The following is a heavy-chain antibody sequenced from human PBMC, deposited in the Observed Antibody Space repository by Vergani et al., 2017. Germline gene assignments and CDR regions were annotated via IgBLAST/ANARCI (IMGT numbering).Heavy chain of an antibody. Sequence: EVQLLESGGDLVQPGGSLRLSCAASGFTFNHYAMNWVRQAPGKGLEWVSGISGSGGSTYYAGSVKGRFTISRDSSKNTLYLQMNSLSAGDTAVYYCAKANPRNSGYDYLYYYRARDGGVQGTTVTVSS. CDR1: GFTFNHYA. CDR2: ISGSGGST. V-gene: IGHV3-23*01. CDR3: AKANPRNSGYDYLYYYRARDG. D-gene: IGHD5-12*01. J-gene: IGHJ6*02.